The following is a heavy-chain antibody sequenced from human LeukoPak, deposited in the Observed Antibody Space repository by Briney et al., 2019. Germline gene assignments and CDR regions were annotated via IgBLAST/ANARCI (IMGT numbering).Heavy chain of an antibody. J-gene: IGHJ4*02. CDR1: GFTVSSNY. D-gene: IGHD3-3*01. Sequence: DPGGSLRLSCAASGFTVSSNYMSWVRQAPGKGLEWVSVIYSGGSTYYADSVKGRFTISRDNAKNSLYLQMNSLRAEDTAVYYCARVRNAGGVVIPPDYWGQGTLVTVSS. CDR2: IYSGGST. V-gene: IGHV3-66*01. CDR3: ARVRNAGGVVIPPDY.